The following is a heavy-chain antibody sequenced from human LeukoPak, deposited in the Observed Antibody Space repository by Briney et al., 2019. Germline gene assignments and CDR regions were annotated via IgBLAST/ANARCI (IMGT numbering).Heavy chain of an antibody. J-gene: IGHJ4*02. CDR1: GDSISSSNYF. V-gene: IGHV4-39*07. CDR2: MYDSGNT. D-gene: IGHD5-18*01. Sequence: SSETLSLTCSVSGDSISSSNYFWGWIRQPPGKGLEWIGSMYDSGNTYYNPSLKSRVTISKDTSKNQVSLKLNSVTAADTAVYYCARPSRGYSYGVDYWGQGTLVTVSS. CDR3: ARPSRGYSYGVDY.